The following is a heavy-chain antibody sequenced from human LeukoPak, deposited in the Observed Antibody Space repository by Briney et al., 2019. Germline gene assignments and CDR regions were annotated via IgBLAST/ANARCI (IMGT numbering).Heavy chain of an antibody. J-gene: IGHJ3*02. D-gene: IGHD3-10*01. CDR1: GFNVNHYW. CDR3: ARNYGIAI. CDR2: IREDGNEK. V-gene: IGHV3-7*01. Sequence: GGSLRLSCAASGFNVNHYWMAWVRQAPGKGLEWVANIREDGNEKNYVDSVMGRFTISKDSAMNELYLEMNKLRAEDTAVYYCARNYGIAIWGQGTTVTVSS.